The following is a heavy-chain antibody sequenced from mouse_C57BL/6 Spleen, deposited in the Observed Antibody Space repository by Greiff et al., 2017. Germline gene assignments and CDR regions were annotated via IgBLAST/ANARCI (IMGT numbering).Heavy chain of an antibody. CDR1: GYSITSGYY. Sequence: EVQLQESGPGLVKPSQSLSLTCSVTGYSITSGYYWNWIRQFPGNKLEWMGYISYDGSNNYNPSLKNRISITRDTSKNQFFLKLNSVTTEDTATYYCARGGDYYGSSYGWFAYWGQGTLVTVSA. J-gene: IGHJ3*01. V-gene: IGHV3-6*01. D-gene: IGHD1-1*01. CDR2: ISYDGSN. CDR3: ARGGDYYGSSYGWFAY.